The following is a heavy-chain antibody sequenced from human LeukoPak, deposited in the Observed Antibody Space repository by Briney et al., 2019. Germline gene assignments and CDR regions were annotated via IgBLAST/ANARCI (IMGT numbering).Heavy chain of an antibody. CDR2: IYYSGST. J-gene: IGHJ6*04. D-gene: IGHD2-2*01. CDR3: ARDRSVVVPAANYGMDV. V-gene: IGHV4-59*01. Sequence: PSETLSLTCTVPGGSISSYYWSWIRQPPGKGLEWIGYIYYSGSTNYNPSLKSRVTISVDTSKNQFSLKLSSVTAADTAVYYCARDRSVVVPAANYGMDVWGKGKTVTVSS. CDR1: GGSISSYY.